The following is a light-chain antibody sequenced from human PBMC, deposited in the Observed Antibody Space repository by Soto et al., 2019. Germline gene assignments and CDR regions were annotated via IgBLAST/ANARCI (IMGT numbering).Light chain of an antibody. CDR1: SSDVGAYNY. Sequence: QSVLTQPASVSGSPGQSLTISCTGTSSDVGAYNYVSWYQQHQGKAPKLMIYEVSNRPSGVSNRFSGSQSGHTASLTISGLQAEDEADYYCSSYTSSSTYVFGTGTKVTVL. CDR3: SSYTSSSTYV. V-gene: IGLV2-14*01. CDR2: EVS. J-gene: IGLJ1*01.